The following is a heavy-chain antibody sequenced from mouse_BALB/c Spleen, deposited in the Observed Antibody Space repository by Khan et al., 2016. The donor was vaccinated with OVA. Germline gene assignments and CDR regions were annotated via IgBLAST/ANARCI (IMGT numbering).Heavy chain of an antibody. CDR2: ISPGSGDT. Sequence: QVQLKQSGAELARPGASVKLSCKASGYTFTDYYINWVKQRTGQGLEWIGEISPGSGDTYYNEKLKGKATLTADKSSTTVYMQLSSLTSEASAVYFWARRNYFGYTFAYWGQGTLVTVSA. J-gene: IGHJ3*01. D-gene: IGHD1-2*01. V-gene: IGHV1-77*01. CDR3: ARRNYFGYTFAY. CDR1: GYTFTDYY.